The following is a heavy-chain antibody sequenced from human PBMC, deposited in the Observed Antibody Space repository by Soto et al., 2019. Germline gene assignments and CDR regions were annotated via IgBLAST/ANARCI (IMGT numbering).Heavy chain of an antibody. CDR2: IKSKTDGGTT. D-gene: IGHD5-18*01. CDR1: GCTFSNAW. CDR3: TTDLAFPPLLVTQNFDY. J-gene: IGHJ4*02. V-gene: IGHV3-15*01. Sequence: PGGSLRLSCAASGCTFSNAWMSWVRQAPGKGLEWVGRIKSKTDGGTTDYAAPVKGRFTISRDDSKNTLYLQMNSLKTEDTAVYYCTTDLAFPPLLVTQNFDYWGQGTLVTVS.